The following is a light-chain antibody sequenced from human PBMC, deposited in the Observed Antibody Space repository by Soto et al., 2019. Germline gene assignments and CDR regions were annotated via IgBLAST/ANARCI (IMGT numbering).Light chain of an antibody. CDR1: SSNIGAGSD. CDR3: QTYDSSLGGLYV. CDR2: GNT. V-gene: IGLV1-40*01. Sequence: QSVLTQPPSISGAPGQRVTISCTGSSSNIGAGSDVHWYHQLPGTAPKLLIYGNTNRPSGVPDRFSGSKSGTSASLATAGLQTEDEGDYYCQTYDSSLGGLYVFGTGTKVTVL. J-gene: IGLJ1*01.